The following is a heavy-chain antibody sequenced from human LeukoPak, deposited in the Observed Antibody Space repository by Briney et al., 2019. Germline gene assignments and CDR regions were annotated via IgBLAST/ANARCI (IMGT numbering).Heavy chain of an antibody. V-gene: IGHV1-18*04. D-gene: IGHD3-3*01. CDR2: ISPYDGDT. CDR1: GYTFTSYA. CDR3: AAGWDLSIFGVVTYFDY. J-gene: IGHJ4*02. Sequence: ASVKVSCKTSGYTFTSYAVGWVRQAPGQGLEWMGWISPYDGDTKYAQNVQGRLTLTTDTSTRTVYMELRSLRSDDTAVYYCAAGWDLSIFGVVTYFDYWGQGTLVTVSS.